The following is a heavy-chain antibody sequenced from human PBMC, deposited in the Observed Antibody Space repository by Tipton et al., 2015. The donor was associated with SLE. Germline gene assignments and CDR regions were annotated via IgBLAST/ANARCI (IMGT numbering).Heavy chain of an antibody. CDR3: ARGVQEWLRNGADY. Sequence: TLSLTCAIYGGSLSGYDWSWIRQPPGKGLEWIGEISHSGSANYNPSLKSRVTISGDTSKNEFSLKLTSVTAADTAIYYCARGVQEWLRNGADYWGQGTLVTVSS. CDR1: GGSLSGYD. J-gene: IGHJ4*02. V-gene: IGHV4-34*01. D-gene: IGHD5-18*01. CDR2: ISHSGSA.